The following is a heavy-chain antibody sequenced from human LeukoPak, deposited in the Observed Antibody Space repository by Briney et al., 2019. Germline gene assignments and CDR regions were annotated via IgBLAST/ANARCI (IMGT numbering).Heavy chain of an antibody. CDR3: ARWSGATHDFDP. J-gene: IGHJ5*02. Sequence: SETLSLTCAVYGGSLSGYYWSWIRQSPGMGLEWIGEINQYNPEIDQYNPSLKSRVTISTDTSKNQFSLELRSVTAADTAVYYCARWSGATHDFDPWGRGTLVTVSS. CDR1: GGSLSGYY. CDR2: INQYNPEID. V-gene: IGHV4-34*01. D-gene: IGHD2-15*01.